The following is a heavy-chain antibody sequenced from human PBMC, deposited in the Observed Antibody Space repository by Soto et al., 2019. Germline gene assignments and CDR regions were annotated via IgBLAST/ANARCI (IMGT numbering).Heavy chain of an antibody. V-gene: IGHV4-38-2*02. CDR3: EKAHVMVVAGSNFDY. J-gene: IGHJ4*01. D-gene: IGHD6-19*01. Sequence: LTCTVSGYSISSGSYWGWIRQPPGKGPEWIASIYHGGTTFYNPSLKSRVTVSVDKSNNQFSLKLRSVTAADTAVYYCEKAHVMVVAGSNFDYWGHETLVTVSS. CDR2: IYHGGTT. CDR1: GYSISSGSY.